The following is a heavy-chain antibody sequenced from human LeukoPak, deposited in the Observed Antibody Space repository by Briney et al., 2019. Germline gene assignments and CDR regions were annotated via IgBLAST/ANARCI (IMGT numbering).Heavy chain of an antibody. D-gene: IGHD4-11*01. CDR3: ARDPDYSKYYYYYMDV. Sequence: ASVKVSCKASGYTFTSYGISWVRQAPGQGLEWMGWISAYNGNTNYAQKLQGRVTMTTDTSTSTAYMELRSLRSDDTAVYYCARDPDYSKYYYYYMDVWGKGTTVTVSS. CDR2: ISAYNGNT. CDR1: GYTFTSYG. J-gene: IGHJ6*03. V-gene: IGHV1-18*01.